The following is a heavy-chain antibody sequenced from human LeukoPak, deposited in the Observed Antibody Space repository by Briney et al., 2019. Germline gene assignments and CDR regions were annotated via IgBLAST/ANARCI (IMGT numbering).Heavy chain of an antibody. CDR2: INSDGSNT. Sequence: GGSLRLSCAASGFTFSNYWMHWVRQGPGKGLVWVSRINSDGSNTAYADSVKGRFTISRDNAKNTVSLQMNSLRAEDTAVYYCARGYAGGYFDLWGRGTLVTVSS. CDR1: GFTFSNYW. D-gene: IGHD5-12*01. V-gene: IGHV3-74*01. J-gene: IGHJ2*01. CDR3: ARGYAGGYFDL.